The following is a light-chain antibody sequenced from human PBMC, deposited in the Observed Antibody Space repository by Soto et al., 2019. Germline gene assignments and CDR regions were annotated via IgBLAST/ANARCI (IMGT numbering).Light chain of an antibody. V-gene: IGLV2-8*01. CDR2: EVS. CDR3: SSYADTSNYVV. CDR1: SSDIGVYDY. J-gene: IGLJ2*01. Sequence: QSALTQPPSASGSPGQSVTISCTGTSSDIGVYDYVSWYQHHPGKAPKLMIYEVSQRPSGVPDRFSGSKSGNTASLTVSGLQAEDEADYCCSSYADTSNYVVFGGGTQLAVL.